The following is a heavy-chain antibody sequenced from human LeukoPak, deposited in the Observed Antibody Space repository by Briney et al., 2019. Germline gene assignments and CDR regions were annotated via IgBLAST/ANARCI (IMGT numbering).Heavy chain of an antibody. CDR1: GGSISSGGYY. CDR3: ARGALWFGESLFDP. V-gene: IGHV4-31*03. Sequence: PSETLSLTCTVSGGSISSGGYYWSWIRQHPGKGLKWIGYIYYSGSTYYNPSLKSRVTISVDTSKNQFSLKLSSVTAADTAVYYCARGALWFGESLFDPWGQGTLVTVSS. J-gene: IGHJ5*02. CDR2: IYYSGST. D-gene: IGHD3-10*01.